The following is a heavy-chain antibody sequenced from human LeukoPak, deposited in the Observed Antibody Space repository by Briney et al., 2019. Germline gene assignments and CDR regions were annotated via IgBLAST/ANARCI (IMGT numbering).Heavy chain of an antibody. D-gene: IGHD4-17*01. V-gene: IGHV1-46*01. CDR2: INPSSGST. Sequence: ASVKVPCKASGYTFTSYYMHWVRQAPGQGLEWMGIINPSSGSTSYAQKFQGRVTMTRDTSTSTVYMEMSSLRSEDTAVYYCARDQSPGGDYGTYIGYWGQGTLVTVSS. CDR1: GYTFTSYY. CDR3: ARDQSPGGDYGTYIGY. J-gene: IGHJ4*02.